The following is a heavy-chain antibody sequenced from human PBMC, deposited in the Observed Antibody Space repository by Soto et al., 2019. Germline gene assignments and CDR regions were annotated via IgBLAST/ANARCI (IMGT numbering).Heavy chain of an antibody. Sequence: QVQLVQSGAEVKKPGASVKVSCKASGYTFTSYGISWVRQAPGQGLEWMGRISAYNGNTNYAQKLQGRVTMTTVTSTSTAYMALRSLRSDDPAVYYCAIVVGALGHGFDPWGQGTLVTVSS. CDR1: GYTFTSYG. CDR2: ISAYNGNT. CDR3: AIVVGALGHGFDP. D-gene: IGHD1-26*01. V-gene: IGHV1-18*01. J-gene: IGHJ5*02.